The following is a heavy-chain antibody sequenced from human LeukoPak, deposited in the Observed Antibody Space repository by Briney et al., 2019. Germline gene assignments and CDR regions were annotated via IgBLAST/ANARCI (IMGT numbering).Heavy chain of an antibody. V-gene: IGHV3-7*01. J-gene: IGHJ4*02. Sequence: GGSLRLSCAASGFSFSNDWMSWVRQPPGKGLEWVANINQDESKKYYVDSVKGRFTISRDNAKNSLYLQMSSLRAEDTAVYYCARDHAYRTDYWGQGTLVTVSS. D-gene: IGHD2-2*01. CDR3: ARDHAYRTDY. CDR1: GFSFSNDW. CDR2: INQDESKK.